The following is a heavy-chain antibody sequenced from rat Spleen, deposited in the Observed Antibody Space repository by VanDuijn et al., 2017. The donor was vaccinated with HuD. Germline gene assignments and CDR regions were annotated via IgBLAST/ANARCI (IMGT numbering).Heavy chain of an antibody. V-gene: IGHV2-77*01. Sequence: VQLVESGGGLVQPGRSLKLSCAASGFIFSHYGMTWVRQPPGKGLEWMGIIWGDGSTNYNSALKSRLSISRDTSKSQVFLTMNSLQTDDTAVYYCASYGGGYWGQGVMVTVSS. CDR2: IWGDGST. D-gene: IGHD1-11*01. CDR1: GFIFSHYG. J-gene: IGHJ2*01. CDR3: ASYGGGY.